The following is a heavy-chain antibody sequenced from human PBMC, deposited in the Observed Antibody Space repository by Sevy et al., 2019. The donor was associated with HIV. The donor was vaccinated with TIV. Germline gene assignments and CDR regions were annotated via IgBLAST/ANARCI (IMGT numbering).Heavy chain of an antibody. D-gene: IGHD3-3*01. CDR3: ARDVEITIFGVVHNWFDP. CDR1: GFTFSSYG. J-gene: IGHJ5*02. Sequence: GSLRLSCAASGFTFSSYGMHWVRQAPGKGLEWVAVIWYDGSNKYYADSVKGRFTISRDNSKNTLYLQMNSLRAEDTAVYYCARDVEITIFGVVHNWFDPWGQGTLVTVSS. V-gene: IGHV3-33*01. CDR2: IWYDGSNK.